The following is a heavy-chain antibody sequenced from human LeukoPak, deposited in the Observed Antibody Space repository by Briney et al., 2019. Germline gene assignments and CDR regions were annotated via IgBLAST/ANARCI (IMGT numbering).Heavy chain of an antibody. V-gene: IGHV3-23*01. J-gene: IGHJ4*02. CDR2: IGNGGTP. Sequence: PGGSLRLSCAASGYTFSNFAVGWVRQAPGKGLGWVSSIGNGGTPYYAGSVKGRFSISRDNSKNTLSLQVNSLRAEDTAVYYCAKMRGHPREAYYFDSWGQGALVTVSS. D-gene: IGHD1-26*01. CDR3: AKMRGHPREAYYFDS. CDR1: GYTFSNFA.